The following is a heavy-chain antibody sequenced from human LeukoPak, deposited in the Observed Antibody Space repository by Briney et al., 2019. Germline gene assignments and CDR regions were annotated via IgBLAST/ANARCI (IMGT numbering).Heavy chain of an antibody. CDR1: GYTFTRYG. D-gene: IGHD3-10*01. J-gene: IGHJ5*02. CDR2: ISAYNGNT. V-gene: IGHV1-18*01. CDR3: ARALSYYGSGSYYSP. Sequence: ASVKDSCKASGYTFTRYGISWVRQAPGQGLEWMGWISAYNGNTNYAQKLQGRVTMTTDTSTSTAYMELRSLRSDDTAVYYSARALSYYGSGSYYSPWGQGTLVTVSS.